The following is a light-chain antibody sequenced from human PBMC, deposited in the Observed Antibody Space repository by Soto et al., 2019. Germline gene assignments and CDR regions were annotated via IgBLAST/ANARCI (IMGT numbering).Light chain of an antibody. CDR2: AAS. CDR1: QDIGNF. CDR3: QKCKVAPFT. Sequence: ILMTQSPSSLSAFVGDRVTITCRASQDIGNFLAWYQQKPGKVPKLLIYAASTLQSGVPSRFSGSGSGTDFTLTISSLQPEDVATYYCQKCKVAPFTFGGATKVDIK. J-gene: IGKJ4*01. V-gene: IGKV1-27*01.